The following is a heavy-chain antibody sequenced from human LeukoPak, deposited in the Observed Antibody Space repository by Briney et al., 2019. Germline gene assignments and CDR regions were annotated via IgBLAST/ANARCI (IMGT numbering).Heavy chain of an antibody. CDR2: ISGDGGST. Sequence: PGGSLTLSCAASGFTFYDYAVHWVRHAPGKGLEWVSLISGDGGSTYYADSVKGRFTISRDNSKNSLYLQMNSLRTEDTALYYCAKDIESSGWFYYFDYWGQGTLVTVSS. CDR3: AKDIESSGWFYYFDY. J-gene: IGHJ4*02. D-gene: IGHD6-19*01. CDR1: GFTFYDYA. V-gene: IGHV3-43*02.